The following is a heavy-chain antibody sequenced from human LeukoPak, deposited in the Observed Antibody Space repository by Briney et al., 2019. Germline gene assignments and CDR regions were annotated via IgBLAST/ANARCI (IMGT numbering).Heavy chain of an antibody. D-gene: IGHD2-2*01. Sequence: ASVKVSCKASGYSFTTYYIHWVRHAPGQGLGWMGVINPSGGSTSFAQKFQARLTMTRDTSTSTVYMELSGLSSEDTAVYYCAREIVVVPSAMGFDPWGQGTLVTVSS. CDR2: INPSGGST. CDR3: AREIVVVPSAMGFDP. CDR1: GYSFTTYY. J-gene: IGHJ5*02. V-gene: IGHV1-46*01.